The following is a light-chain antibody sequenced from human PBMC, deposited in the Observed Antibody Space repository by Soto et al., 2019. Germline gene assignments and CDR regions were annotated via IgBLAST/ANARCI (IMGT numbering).Light chain of an antibody. J-gene: IGKJ1*01. CDR3: QQYTSYSRA. CDR2: DAS. V-gene: IGKV1-5*01. Sequence: DIQMTQSPSTLSASVGDRVTITCRASQSISHFLAWYQQKPGKVPKLLIYDASYLGSGVPSRFSGSGSGTDFTLTISGLQPDDFTTYYCQQYTSYSRAFGQGTKVDLK. CDR1: QSISHF.